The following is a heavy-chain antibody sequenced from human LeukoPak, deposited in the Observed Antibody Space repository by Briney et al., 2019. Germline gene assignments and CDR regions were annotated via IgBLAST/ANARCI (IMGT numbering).Heavy chain of an antibody. J-gene: IGHJ6*03. Sequence: SVKVSCKASGGTFSSYAISWVRQAPGQGLEWMGGIIPIFGTANYAQKFQGRVTITADESTSTAYMELSSLRSEDTAVYYCARGYCSSTSCDRGYYYYMDVWGKGTTVTVSS. CDR3: ARGYCSSTSCDRGYYYYMDV. D-gene: IGHD2-2*01. V-gene: IGHV1-69*01. CDR1: GGTFSSYA. CDR2: IIPIFGTA.